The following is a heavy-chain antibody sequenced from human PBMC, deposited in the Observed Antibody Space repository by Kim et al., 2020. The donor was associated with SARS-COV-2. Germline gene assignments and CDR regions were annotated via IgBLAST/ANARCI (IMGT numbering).Heavy chain of an antibody. V-gene: IGHV4-59*13. D-gene: IGHD6-19*01. CDR3: AEENGGASGWPYWYFVL. J-gene: IGHJ2*01. Sequence: SETLSLTCTVSGGSISSYYWSWIRQPPGKGLEWIGYIYYSGSTNYNPSLKSRVTISVDTSKNQFSLKLSSVTAADTAVYYCAEENGGASGWPYWYFVLWGRGTLVTVSS. CDR2: IYYSGST. CDR1: GGSISSYY.